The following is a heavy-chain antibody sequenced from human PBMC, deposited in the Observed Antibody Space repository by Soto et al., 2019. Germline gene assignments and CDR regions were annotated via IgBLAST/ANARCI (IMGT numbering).Heavy chain of an antibody. CDR3: ARDGSLSYYYDIVGGMDV. CDR2: IYYSGST. D-gene: IGHD3-22*01. J-gene: IGHJ6*02. Sequence: KTSETLSLTCTVSGGSISSGGYYWSWIRQHPGKGLEWIGYIYYSGSTYYNPSLKSRVTISVDTSKNQSSLKLSSVTAADTAVYYCARDGSLSYYYDIVGGMDVWGQGTTVTVSS. CDR1: GGSISSGGYY. V-gene: IGHV4-31*03.